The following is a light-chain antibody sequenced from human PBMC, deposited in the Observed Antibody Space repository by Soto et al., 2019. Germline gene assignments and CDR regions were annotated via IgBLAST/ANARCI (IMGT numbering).Light chain of an antibody. CDR3: SSYTSSSPLV. Sequence: QSVLTQPASVSGSPGQSIAISCTGTSTDVGGFNYVSWYQHHPGEAPKLIIYEVSNRPSGVSNRFSGSKSGSTASLTISGLQAEDEAYYYCSSYTSSSPLVFGPGTKLTVL. CDR2: EVS. V-gene: IGLV2-14*01. CDR1: STDVGGFNY. J-gene: IGLJ1*01.